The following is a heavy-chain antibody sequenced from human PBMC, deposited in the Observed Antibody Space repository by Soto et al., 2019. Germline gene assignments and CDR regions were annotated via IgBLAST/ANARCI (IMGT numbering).Heavy chain of an antibody. J-gene: IGHJ6*02. CDR3: ARDEAWNYETDNYYYYGMDV. CDR2: ISAYNGNT. CDR1: GYTFTSYG. V-gene: IGHV1-18*04. D-gene: IGHD1-7*01. Sequence: ASVKVSCKASGYTFTSYGISWVRQAPGQGLEGMGWISAYNGNTNYAQKLQGRVTMTTDTSTSTAYMELRSLRSDDTAVYYCARDEAWNYETDNYYYYGMDVWGQGTTVTVSS.